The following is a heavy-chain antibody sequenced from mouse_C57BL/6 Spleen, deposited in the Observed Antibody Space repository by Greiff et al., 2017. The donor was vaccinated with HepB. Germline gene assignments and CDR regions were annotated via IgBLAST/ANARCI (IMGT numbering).Heavy chain of an antibody. Sequence: VQLQQPGAELVRPGSSVKLSCKASGYTFTSYWMDWVKQRPGQGLEWIGNIYPSDSETHYNQKFKDKATLTVDKSSSTAYMQLSSLTSEDSAVYYCARSRLTGTSDYWGQGTTLTVSS. V-gene: IGHV1-61*01. D-gene: IGHD4-1*01. CDR3: ARSRLTGTSDY. CDR2: IYPSDSET. J-gene: IGHJ2*01. CDR1: GYTFTSYW.